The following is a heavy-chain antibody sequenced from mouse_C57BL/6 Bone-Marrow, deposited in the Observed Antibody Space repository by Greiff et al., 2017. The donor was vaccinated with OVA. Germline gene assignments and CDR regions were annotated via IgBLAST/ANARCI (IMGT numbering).Heavy chain of an antibody. CDR2: IYPGNSDT. V-gene: IGHV1-5*01. CDR3: TRKDYYGSSPYAMDY. D-gene: IGHD1-1*01. Sequence: VQLQQSGTVLARPGASVKMSCKTSGYTFTSSWMHWVKQRPGQGLEWIGAIYPGNSDTSYNQKFKGKAKLTAVTSASTAYMELSSLTNEDSAVYYCTRKDYYGSSPYAMDYWGQGTSVTVSS. CDR1: GYTFTSSW. J-gene: IGHJ4*01.